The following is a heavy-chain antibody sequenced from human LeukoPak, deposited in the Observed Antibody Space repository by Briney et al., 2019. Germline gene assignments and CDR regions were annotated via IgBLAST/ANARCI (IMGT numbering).Heavy chain of an antibody. Sequence: GASVKVSCKASGYTFTSYDINWVRQATGQGLEWMGWMNPNSGNTGYAQKFQGRVTITRNTSIGTAYMELSSLRSEDTAVYYCASPIAVTTAFDYWGQGTLVTVSS. CDR3: ASPIAVTTAFDY. J-gene: IGHJ4*02. D-gene: IGHD4-17*01. CDR2: MNPNSGNT. CDR1: GYTFTSYD. V-gene: IGHV1-8*03.